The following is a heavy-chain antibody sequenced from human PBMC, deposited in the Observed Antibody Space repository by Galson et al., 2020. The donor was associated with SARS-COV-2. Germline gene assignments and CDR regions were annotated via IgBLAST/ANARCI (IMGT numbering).Heavy chain of an antibody. CDR1: GFAFSSYT. V-gene: IGHV3-21*01. CDR2: LDTSSTYI. D-gene: IGHD3-10*01. J-gene: IGHJ4*01. Sequence: GESLKISCAASGFAFSSYTMNWVRQAPGKGLEWVASLDTSSTYIYHADSLKGRFTISRDNAENSLYLQMNSLRAEDTAVYYCARSPPASTSGTSIYFDYWG. CDR3: ARSPPASTSGTSIYFDY.